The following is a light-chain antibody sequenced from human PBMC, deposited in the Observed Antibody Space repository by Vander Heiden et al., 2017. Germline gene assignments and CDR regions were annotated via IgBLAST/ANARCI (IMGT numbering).Light chain of an antibody. Sequence: DIVMTQSPLSLPVTLGEPASISCRSSQSLLHSNGYNYLDWYLQKPGQSPQLLIYLGSNRACGVPDRFSGSGSGTDFTLKISRVEAEDVGVYYCRQALQTPRTFGQGTKVEIK. CDR1: QSLLHSNGYNY. CDR2: LGS. V-gene: IGKV2-28*01. CDR3: RQALQTPRT. J-gene: IGKJ1*01.